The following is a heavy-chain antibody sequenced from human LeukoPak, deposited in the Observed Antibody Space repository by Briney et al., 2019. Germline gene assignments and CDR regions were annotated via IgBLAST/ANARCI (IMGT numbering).Heavy chain of an antibody. J-gene: IGHJ3*02. V-gene: IGHV4-4*07. Sequence: PSETLSLTCTVSGGSISSYYWSWIRQPAGKGLEWIGRIYTSGSTNYNPSLKSRVTMSVDTSKNQFSLKLSSVTAADMAVYYCARATLTGYSDAFDIWGQGTMVTVSS. CDR2: IYTSGST. D-gene: IGHD3-9*01. CDR1: GGSISSYY. CDR3: ARATLTGYSDAFDI.